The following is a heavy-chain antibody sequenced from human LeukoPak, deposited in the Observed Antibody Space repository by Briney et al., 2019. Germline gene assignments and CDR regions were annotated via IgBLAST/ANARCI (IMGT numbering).Heavy chain of an antibody. Sequence: SETLSLTCTVSGGSISSYYWSWIRQPPGKGLEWIGYIYYSGSTNYNPSLKSRVTISVDTSKNQFSLKLSSVTAADTAVYYCAGHLYYYDSSGFLFWGQGTLVTVSS. J-gene: IGHJ4*02. CDR1: GGSISSYY. CDR3: AGHLYYYDSSGFLF. V-gene: IGHV4-59*01. CDR2: IYYSGST. D-gene: IGHD3-22*01.